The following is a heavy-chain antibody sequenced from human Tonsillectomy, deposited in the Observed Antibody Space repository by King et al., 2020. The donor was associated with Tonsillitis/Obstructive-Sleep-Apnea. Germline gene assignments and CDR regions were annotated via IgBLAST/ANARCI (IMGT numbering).Heavy chain of an antibody. Sequence: VQLVESGGGVVQPGGSLRLCCAASGFTFDDYAMHWVRQVPGKGLEWVSLISGDGGSTYYADSVKGRFTISRDNSNNSLYIQMNSLRTEDTAFYYCAKYQAWSASTAFYIWGQGTMVTVSS. CDR1: GFTFDDYA. CDR2: ISGDGGST. J-gene: IGHJ3*02. V-gene: IGHV3-43*02. CDR3: AKYQAWSASTAFYI. D-gene: IGHD3-16*01.